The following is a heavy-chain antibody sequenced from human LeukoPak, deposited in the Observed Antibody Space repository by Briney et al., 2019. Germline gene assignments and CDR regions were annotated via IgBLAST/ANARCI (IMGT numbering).Heavy chain of an antibody. V-gene: IGHV4-30-4*01. Sequence: SQTLSLTCTVSGGSISSGDYYWSWIRQPPGKGLEWIGYIYYSGSTNYNPSLKSRVTISVDTSKNQFSLKLSSVTAADTAVYYCASGYAQSTYYYYYGMDVWGQGTTVTVSS. CDR1: GGSISSGDYY. CDR3: ASGYAQSTYYYYYGMDV. J-gene: IGHJ6*02. D-gene: IGHD2-2*01. CDR2: IYYSGST.